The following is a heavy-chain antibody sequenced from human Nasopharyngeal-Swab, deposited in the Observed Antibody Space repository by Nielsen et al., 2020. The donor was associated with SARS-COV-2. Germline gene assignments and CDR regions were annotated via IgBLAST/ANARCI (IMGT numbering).Heavy chain of an antibody. CDR2: IHSDGTST. CDR3: AKDLPEGWNSYLWYFDL. J-gene: IGHJ2*01. D-gene: IGHD1-1*01. V-gene: IGHV3-23*03. Sequence: GESLKISCAASGFTFSSYSMNWVRQAPGMELEWVSVIHSDGTSTKYADSVKGRFIISRDNSKDTLYLQMNSLRAEDTAVYYCAKDLPEGWNSYLWYFDLWGRGTLVTVSS. CDR1: GFTFSSYS.